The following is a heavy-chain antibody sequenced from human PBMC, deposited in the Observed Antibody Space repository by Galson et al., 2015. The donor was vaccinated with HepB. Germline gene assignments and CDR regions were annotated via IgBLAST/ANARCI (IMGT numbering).Heavy chain of an antibody. CDR2: IYYSGST. D-gene: IGHD1-26*01. CDR1: GGSISSSSYY. J-gene: IGHJ3*02. Sequence: SETLSLTCTVSGGSISSSSYYWGWIRQPPGKGLEWIGSIYYSGSTYYNPSLKSRVTISVDTSKNQFSLKLSSVTAADTAVYYCARPKTRGHRSYYFAFDIWGQGTMVTVSS. CDR3: ARPKTRGHRSYYFAFDI. V-gene: IGHV4-39*01.